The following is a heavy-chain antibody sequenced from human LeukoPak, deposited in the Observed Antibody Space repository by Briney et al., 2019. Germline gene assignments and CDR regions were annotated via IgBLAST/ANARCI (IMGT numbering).Heavy chain of an antibody. CDR3: ARRDTSGWNNWFDP. Sequence: GASVKVSCKASGGTFSRNAINWVRQAPGQGLEWMGGIIPMFDTPNYAQKFQGRVTITADESTTTVYMELSRLTSNDTAVYYCARRDTSGWNNWFDPWGQGTLVTVSS. V-gene: IGHV1-69*13. CDR2: IIPMFDTP. CDR1: GGTFSRNA. D-gene: IGHD6-19*01. J-gene: IGHJ5*02.